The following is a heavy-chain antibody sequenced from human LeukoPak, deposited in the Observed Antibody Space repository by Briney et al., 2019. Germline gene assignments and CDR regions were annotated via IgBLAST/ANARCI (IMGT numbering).Heavy chain of an antibody. CDR3: ARGLLLDGYSFDY. CDR2: IYYSGST. V-gene: IGHV4-30-4*01. D-gene: IGHD2-15*01. CDR1: GGSISSGDYY. Sequence: PSETLSVTCTVSGGSISSGDYYWSWIRQPPGKGLEWIGYIYYSGSTYYNPSLKSRVTISVDTSKNQFSLKLSSVTAADTAVYYCARGLLLDGYSFDYWGQGTLVTVSS. J-gene: IGHJ4*02.